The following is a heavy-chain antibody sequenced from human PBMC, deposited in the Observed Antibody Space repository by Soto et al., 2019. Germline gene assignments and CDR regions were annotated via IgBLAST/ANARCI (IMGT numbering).Heavy chain of an antibody. J-gene: IGHJ6*02. CDR3: ATRATYYDFWSGFGSREKYYYYGMDV. D-gene: IGHD3-3*01. Sequence: SETLSLTCTVSGGSISSYYLSFILHPPLKGVEWIWYIYYSGSTNYNPSLKSRVTISVDTSKNQFSLKLSSVTAADTAVYYCATRATYYDFWSGFGSREKYYYYGMDVWGQGTTVTVSS. V-gene: IGHV4-59*13. CDR2: IYYSGST. CDR1: GGSISSYY.